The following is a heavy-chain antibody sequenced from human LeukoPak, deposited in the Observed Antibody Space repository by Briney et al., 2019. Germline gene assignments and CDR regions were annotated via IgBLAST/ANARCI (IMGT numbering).Heavy chain of an antibody. CDR1: GFTFSNFA. J-gene: IGHJ4*02. V-gene: IGHV3-23*01. D-gene: IGHD6-13*01. Sequence: PGGSLTLSCEASGFTFSNFAMTWVRQAPGKGLDWVSAISATGDDIYYADSVKGRFTISRDNSRNTLDLQMNSLRAEDTATYFCAKSSGKSFPSSRIFDFWGQGAPVTVSS. CDR2: ISATGDDI. CDR3: AKSSGKSFPSSRIFDF.